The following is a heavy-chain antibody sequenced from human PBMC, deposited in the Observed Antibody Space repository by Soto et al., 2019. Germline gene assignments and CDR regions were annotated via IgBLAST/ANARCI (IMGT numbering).Heavy chain of an antibody. D-gene: IGHD2-2*01. J-gene: IGHJ6*02. CDR3: TTMGCSSTSCQDYYYYGMDV. V-gene: IGHV3-73*01. CDR2: IRSKANSYVT. Sequence: GGSLRLSCAASGFTFSGSAMHWVRQASGKGLEWVGRIRSKANSYVTAYAASVKGRFTISRDDSKNTAYLQINSLKTEDTAVYYCTTMGCSSTSCQDYYYYGMDVWGQGTTVTVSS. CDR1: GFTFSGSA.